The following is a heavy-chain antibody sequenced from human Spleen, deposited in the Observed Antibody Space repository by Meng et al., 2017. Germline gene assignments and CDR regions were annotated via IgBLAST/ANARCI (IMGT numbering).Heavy chain of an antibody. V-gene: IGHV3-21*01. CDR1: GFTFSTYN. CDR2: ITSGSAYI. D-gene: IGHD3-10*01. CDR3: ARDFRFYNSGNYQDAFDI. Sequence: GESLMISCAASGFTFSTYNMNWVRQAPGKGLEWVSSITSGSAYIFYTDSVKGRFTISRDNAKNSLYLQMNSLRTEDTALYYCARDFRFYNSGNYQDAFDIWGQGTMVTVSS. J-gene: IGHJ3*02.